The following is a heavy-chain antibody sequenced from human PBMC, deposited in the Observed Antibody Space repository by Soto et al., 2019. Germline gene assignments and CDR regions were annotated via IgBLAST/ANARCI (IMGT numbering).Heavy chain of an antibody. D-gene: IGHD1-26*01. CDR1: GGSVSSGSYY. CDR3: ARVPGKRELWFDS. V-gene: IGHV4-61*01. Sequence: QVQLQESGPGLVKPSETLSLTCTVSGGSVSSGSYYWSWIRQPPGKGLEWIGYIYYSGSTNYNPSLKSRVPIPVDTSKSPFSLKLSSVTAADTAVYYCARVPGKRELWFDSWGQGTLVTVSS. J-gene: IGHJ5*01. CDR2: IYYSGST.